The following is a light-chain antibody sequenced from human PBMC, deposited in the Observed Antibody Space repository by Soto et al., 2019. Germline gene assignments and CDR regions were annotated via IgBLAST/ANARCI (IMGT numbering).Light chain of an antibody. CDR3: SAYAGSNNYVV. J-gene: IGLJ2*01. Sequence: QSALTQPPSASGSPGQSVTISCTGTSSDVGGYNYVSWYQQHPVKAPNLMIYEVSKRPSGVPDRFSGSKSGNTASLAVSGLQAEDEADYYCSAYAGSNNYVVFGGGTKLTVL. V-gene: IGLV2-8*01. CDR1: SSDVGGYNY. CDR2: EVS.